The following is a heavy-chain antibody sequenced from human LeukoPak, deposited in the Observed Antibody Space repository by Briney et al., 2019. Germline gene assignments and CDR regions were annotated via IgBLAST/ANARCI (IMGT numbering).Heavy chain of an antibody. CDR2: ISSSSSYI. J-gene: IGHJ4*02. D-gene: IGHD5-18*01. CDR1: GFTFSSYA. CDR3: ARARVDTANRHYFDY. V-gene: IGHV3-21*01. Sequence: PGGSLRLSCAASGFTFSSYAMSWVRQAPGKGLEWVSSISSSSSYIYYADSVKGRFTISRDNAKNSLYLQMNSLRAEDTAVYYCARARVDTANRHYFDYWGQGTLVTVSS.